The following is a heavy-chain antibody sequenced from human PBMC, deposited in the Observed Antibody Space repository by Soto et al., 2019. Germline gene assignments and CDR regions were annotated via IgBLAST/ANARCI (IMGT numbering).Heavy chain of an antibody. CDR1: GFTFSGSA. CDR3: TRGDWWELPTMDY. J-gene: IGHJ4*02. Sequence: EVQLMESGGGLVQPGGSLKLSCEASGFTFSGSAMHWVRQASGKGLEWVGRIRSKANSYATAYAASVQGRFTISRDDSKNTAYLQMNSLKTEDTAVYYCTRGDWWELPTMDYWGQGTLVTVSS. D-gene: IGHD1-26*01. V-gene: IGHV3-73*02. CDR2: IRSKANSYAT.